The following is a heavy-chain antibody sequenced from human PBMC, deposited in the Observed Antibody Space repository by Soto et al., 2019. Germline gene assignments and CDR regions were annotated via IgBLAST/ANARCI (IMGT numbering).Heavy chain of an antibody. J-gene: IGHJ4*02. CDR1: GFTFSSYA. CDR2: ISGSGGST. Sequence: GGSLRLSCAASGFTFSSYAMSWVRQAPGKGLEWVSAISGSGGSTYYADSVKGRFTISRDNSKNTLYLQMNSLRAEDTAVYYCAKERFRGLAAARLIGYWGQGTLVTVSS. CDR3: AKERFRGLAAARLIGY. V-gene: IGHV3-23*01. D-gene: IGHD6-13*01.